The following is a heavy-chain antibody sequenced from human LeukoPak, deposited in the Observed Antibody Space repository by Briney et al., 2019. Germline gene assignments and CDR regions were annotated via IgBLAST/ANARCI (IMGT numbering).Heavy chain of an antibody. J-gene: IGHJ4*02. CDR3: ARDLRRGKRFDY. Sequence: TLSLTCTVSGGSISSGSYYWSWIRQPAGKGLEWIGRIYTSGSTNYNPSLKSRVTISVDTSKNQFSLKLSSVTAADTAVYYCARDLRRGKRFDYWGQGTLVTVSS. V-gene: IGHV4-61*02. CDR1: GGSISSGSYY. CDR2: IYTSGST. D-gene: IGHD3-10*01.